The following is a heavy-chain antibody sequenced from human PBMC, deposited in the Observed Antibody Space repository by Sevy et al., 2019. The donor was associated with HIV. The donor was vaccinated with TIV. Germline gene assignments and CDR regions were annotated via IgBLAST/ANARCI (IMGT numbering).Heavy chain of an antibody. CDR2: INPKSGGT. D-gene: IGHD2-2*01. V-gene: IGHV1-2*06. CDR3: ARYCSSTSCYAPPFDY. J-gene: IGHJ4*02. CDR1: GYTFTSYG. Sequence: ASVKVSCKASGYTFTSYGISWVRQAPGQGLEWMGRINPKSGGTNYAQKFQGRVTMTRDTSISTAYMELSRLRSDDTAVYYCARYCSSTSCYAPPFDYWGQGTLVTVSS.